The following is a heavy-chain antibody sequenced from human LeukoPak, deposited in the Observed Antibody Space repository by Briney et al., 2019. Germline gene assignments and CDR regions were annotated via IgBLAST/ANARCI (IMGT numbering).Heavy chain of an antibody. CDR1: GFTFSSYG. CDR3: ASLMEQLAQSGDY. Sequence: GRSLRLSCAASGFTFSSYGMHWVRQAPGKGLEWVAVIWYDGSNKYYADSVKGRFTISRDNSKNTLYLQMNSLRAEDTAVYYCASLMEQLAQSGDYWGQGTLVTVSS. D-gene: IGHD6-13*01. J-gene: IGHJ4*02. V-gene: IGHV3-33*01. CDR2: IWYDGSNK.